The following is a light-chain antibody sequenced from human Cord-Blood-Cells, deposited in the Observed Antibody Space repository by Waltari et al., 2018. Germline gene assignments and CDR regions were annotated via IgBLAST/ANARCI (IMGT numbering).Light chain of an antibody. V-gene: IGKV4-1*01. CDR3: QQYYSTPYS. CDR2: WAS. J-gene: IGKJ2*03. Sequence: DLVMTQSPDSLAVSLVERATIHCKSSQSVLYSSNNNNYLAWYQQKPGQPPKLLIYWASTRESGVPDRFSGSGSGTDFTLTISSLQAEDVAVYYCQQYYSTPYSFGQGTKLEIK. CDR1: QSVLYSSNNNNY.